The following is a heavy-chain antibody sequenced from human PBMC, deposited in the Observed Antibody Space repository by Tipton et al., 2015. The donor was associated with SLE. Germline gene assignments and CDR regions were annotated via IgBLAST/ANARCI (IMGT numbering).Heavy chain of an antibody. CDR2: IYTSGST. V-gene: IGHV4-61*09. D-gene: IGHD4-23*01. CDR3: ARGGVDYGGAYFDY. J-gene: IGHJ4*02. Sequence: TLSLTCTVSGGSISSGSYYWSWIRQPAGKGLEWIGYIYTSGSTNYNPSLKSRVTISVDTSKNQFSLKLSSVTAADTAVYYCARGGVDYGGAYFDYWGQGTLVTVSS. CDR1: GGSISSGSYY.